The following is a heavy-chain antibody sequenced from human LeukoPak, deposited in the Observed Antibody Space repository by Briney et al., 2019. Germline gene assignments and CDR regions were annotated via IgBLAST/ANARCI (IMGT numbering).Heavy chain of an antibody. CDR3: ARAYSSTFYYYYYYMDV. Sequence: SQTLPLTCAISGDSVSSDSAAWNWIRQSPSRGLEWLGRTYYRSKWYNDYAVSVKSRITINPDTSKNQFSLQLNSVTPEDTAVYYCARAYSSTFYYYYYYMDVWGKGTTVTVSS. D-gene: IGHD6-13*01. V-gene: IGHV6-1*01. CDR2: TYYRSKWYN. CDR1: GDSVSSDSAA. J-gene: IGHJ6*03.